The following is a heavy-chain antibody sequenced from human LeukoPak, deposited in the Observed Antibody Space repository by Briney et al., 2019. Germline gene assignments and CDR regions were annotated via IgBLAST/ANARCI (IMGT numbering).Heavy chain of an antibody. Sequence: GGSLRLSCAVSGFTFSDYWMNWVRQAPGKGLEWVASIRQDGGEKSYVDSVKGRLSISRDNTKHSLYLQMSSLRAEDTGVYYCARDGTAAGLYFDLWGQGTLVTVSS. CDR3: ARDGTAAGLYFDL. D-gene: IGHD6-13*01. CDR2: IRQDGGEK. CDR1: GFTFSDYW. V-gene: IGHV3-7*01. J-gene: IGHJ4*02.